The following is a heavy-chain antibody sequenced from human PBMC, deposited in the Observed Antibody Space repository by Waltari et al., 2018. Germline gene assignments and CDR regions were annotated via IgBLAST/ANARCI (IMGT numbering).Heavy chain of an antibody. CDR2: ISYNERKI. Sequence: QVQLVESGGGVVQPGRSLRLSCTASEFTFSSYALHWVRQAPGKGLEWVAVISYNERKIYYVDSVKGRFTISRDNSKKMLYLQMNSLITEDTAVYYCARDYCDRTNCHGMDVWGQGTTVIVSS. J-gene: IGHJ6*02. CDR3: ARDYCDRTNCHGMDV. D-gene: IGHD3-22*01. CDR1: EFTFSSYA. V-gene: IGHV3-30*04.